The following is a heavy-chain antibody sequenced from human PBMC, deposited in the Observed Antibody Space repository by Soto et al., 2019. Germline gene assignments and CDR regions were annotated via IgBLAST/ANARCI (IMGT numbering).Heavy chain of an antibody. CDR3: AKGGRQWLVTSDFNY. CDR1: GFTFSDYA. Sequence: VQLVESGGGVVQPGRSLRLSCAASGFTFSDYAMHWVRQAPGKGLEWVAVVSHDGRNTHYADSVKGRFTISRDSSKNPVSLEMTSLSAGDTGVYYCAKGGRQWLVTSDFNYWGQGALVTVSS. V-gene: IGHV3-30*18. D-gene: IGHD6-19*01. CDR2: VSHDGRNT. J-gene: IGHJ4*02.